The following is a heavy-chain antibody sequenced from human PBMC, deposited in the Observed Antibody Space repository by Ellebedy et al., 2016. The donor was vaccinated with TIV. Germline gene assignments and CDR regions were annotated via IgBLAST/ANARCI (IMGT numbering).Heavy chain of an antibody. V-gene: IGHV4-59*01. CDR1: GGSISSYY. J-gene: IGHJ4*02. D-gene: IGHD2-2*01. CDR3: ASSAGIYCSSTSCSPYYFDY. CDR2: IYYSGST. Sequence: SETLSLXXTVSGGSISSYYWSWIRQPPGKGLEWIGYIYYSGSTNYNPSLKSRVTISVDTSKNQFSLKLSSVTAADTAVYYCASSAGIYCSSTSCSPYYFDYWGQGTLVTVSS.